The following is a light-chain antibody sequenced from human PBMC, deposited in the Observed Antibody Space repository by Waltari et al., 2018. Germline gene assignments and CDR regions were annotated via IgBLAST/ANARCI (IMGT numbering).Light chain of an antibody. V-gene: IGKV3-20*01. CDR2: HAS. J-gene: IGKJ2*01. CDR3: QKYVSLPAT. Sequence: ETVLTQSPGTLSLSPGERATLSCKASDSVVIYLAWYQQKPGQAPRLLIYHASNRATGIPDRFSGSGSGTDFSLTISRLEPEDSAVYYCQKYVSLPATFGQGTKVEI. CDR1: DSVVIY.